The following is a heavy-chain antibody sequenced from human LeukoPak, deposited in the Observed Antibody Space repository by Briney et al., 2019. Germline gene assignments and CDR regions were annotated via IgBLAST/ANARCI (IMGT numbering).Heavy chain of an antibody. CDR2: INPNSGGT. Sequence: ASVKVSCKASGYTFTGYYMHWVRQAPGQGLEWMGWINPNSGGTNYAQKFQGRVTMTRDTSISTAYMELSRLRSDDTAVYYCARQNVAYYYDSSGYDYYYYKDVWGKGTTVTISS. CDR3: ARQNVAYYYDSSGYDYYYYKDV. J-gene: IGHJ6*03. D-gene: IGHD3-22*01. CDR1: GYTFTGYY. V-gene: IGHV1-2*02.